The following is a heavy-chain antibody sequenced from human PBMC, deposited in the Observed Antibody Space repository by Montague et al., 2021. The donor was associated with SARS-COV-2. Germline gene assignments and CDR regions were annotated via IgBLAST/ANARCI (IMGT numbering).Heavy chain of an antibody. D-gene: IGHD3-22*01. CDR3: AKGGYVRFDAFDL. V-gene: IGHV3-74*01. J-gene: IGHJ3*01. CDR2: MNSDGTSR. Sequence: SLRLSCAASGFTFSSYWIHWVRQAPGKGLVWVSYMNSDGTSRGYADSVRGRFTISRDNAKNTLYLQMSSLRAEDTAVYYCAKGGYVRFDAFDLWGQGTMVTVSS. CDR1: GFTFSSYW.